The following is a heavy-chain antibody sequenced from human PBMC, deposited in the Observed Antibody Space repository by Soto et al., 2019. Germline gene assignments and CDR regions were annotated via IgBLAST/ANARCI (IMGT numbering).Heavy chain of an antibody. CDR3: ARRQQLSWFDP. J-gene: IGHJ5*02. Sequence: QVQLVQSGAEVKKPGASVKVSCKASGYTFTSYGISWVRQAPGQGLDWMGWISAYNGNTNYAQKLQGRVTMTTDTATSKAYMELRGLRSDDTAVYYCARRQQLSWFDPWGQGTLVTVSS. V-gene: IGHV1-18*01. CDR1: GYTFTSYG. D-gene: IGHD6-13*01. CDR2: ISAYNGNT.